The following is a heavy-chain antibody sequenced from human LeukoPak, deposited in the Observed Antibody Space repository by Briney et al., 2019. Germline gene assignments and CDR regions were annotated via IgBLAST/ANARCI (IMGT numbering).Heavy chain of an antibody. CDR2: INYDGNDT. V-gene: IGHV3-74*01. Sequence: GGSLRLSCAASGFRFSDHWMHWVRQSPDKGLVWVSRINYDGNDTSYADSVWGRFIISRDNTKNTLYLQMSSLKIEDTAVYYCARGGGLPLSYDFWSGYYTGIDYWGQGTLVTVSP. J-gene: IGHJ4*02. D-gene: IGHD3-3*01. CDR3: ARGGGLPLSYDFWSGYYTGIDY. CDR1: GFRFSDHW.